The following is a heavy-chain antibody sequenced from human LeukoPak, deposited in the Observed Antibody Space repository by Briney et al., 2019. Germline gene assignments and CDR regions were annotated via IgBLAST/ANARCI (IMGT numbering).Heavy chain of an antibody. CDR2: ITPNSGGT. Sequence: ASVKVSCKASGYTFTGHYIHWVRQAPGQGLEWMGRITPNSGGTNYAQKFQGRVTMTRDTSISTAYMELSRLRSDDTAVYYCARDLRTVAGTERENRFDPWGQGTLVTVSS. CDR3: ARDLRTVAGTERENRFDP. D-gene: IGHD6-19*01. J-gene: IGHJ5*02. CDR1: GYTFTGHY. V-gene: IGHV1-2*06.